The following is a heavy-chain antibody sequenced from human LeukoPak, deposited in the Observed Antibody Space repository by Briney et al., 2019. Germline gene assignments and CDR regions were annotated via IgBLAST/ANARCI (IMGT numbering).Heavy chain of an antibody. CDR3: AKDSTTVTTSMGGAFDI. CDR2: ISYDGSNK. D-gene: IGHD4-17*01. CDR1: GFTFSSDG. V-gene: IGHV3-30*18. J-gene: IGHJ3*02. Sequence: GGSLRLSCAVSGFTFSSDGMHWVRQAPGKGLEWVAVISYDGSNKYYADSVKGRFTISRDNSKNTLYLQMNSLRAEDTAVYYCAKDSTTVTTSMGGAFDIWGQGTMVTVSS.